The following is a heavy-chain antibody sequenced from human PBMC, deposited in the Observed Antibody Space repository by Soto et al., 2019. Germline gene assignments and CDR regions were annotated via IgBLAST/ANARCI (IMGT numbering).Heavy chain of an antibody. CDR3: ARGVGFGYYYYHMDL. CDR2: IYYSGSA. CDR1: GDSVTSVSDY. V-gene: IGHV4-61*01. D-gene: IGHD3-10*01. Sequence: PSETLSLTCTVSGDSVTSVSDYWSWIRQPPGKGLECIGYIYYSGSADYNPSLGSRVTISIDTSKNQFSLKLTSVTAADTAVYYCARGVGFGYYYYHMDLWGQGTTVTVSS. J-gene: IGHJ6*02.